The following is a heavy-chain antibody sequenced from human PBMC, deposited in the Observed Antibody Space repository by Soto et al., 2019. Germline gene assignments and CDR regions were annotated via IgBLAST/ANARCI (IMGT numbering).Heavy chain of an antibody. CDR2: ISYNGNDK. Sequence: QMQLVESGGGVVQPGRSLRLSCAASGFTFSDXGXXXXXXXXXXXXXXVADISYNGNDKWYADSVKGRFTISRDNXXXXXXXXXXXXXXXXXXXXXXXXXXXXXXXXXXFDYWGQGTLATVSS. J-gene: IGHJ4*02. V-gene: IGHV3-30*03. CDR1: GFTFSDXG. CDR3: XXXXXXXXXXXXFDY.